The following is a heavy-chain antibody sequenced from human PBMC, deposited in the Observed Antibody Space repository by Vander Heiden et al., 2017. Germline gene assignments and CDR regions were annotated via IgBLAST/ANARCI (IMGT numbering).Heavy chain of an antibody. CDR3: ARVETYYYDSSGPNFDY. J-gene: IGHJ4*02. Sequence: QVQLVQYGAEVKKPGASVKVSCKASGYTFTGYYMHWVRQAPGQGLEWMGWITMTRDTSISTAYMELSRLRSDDTAVYYCARVETYYYDSSGPNFDYWGQGTLVTVSS. D-gene: IGHD3-22*01. V-gene: IGHV1-2*02. CDR1: GYTFTGYY.